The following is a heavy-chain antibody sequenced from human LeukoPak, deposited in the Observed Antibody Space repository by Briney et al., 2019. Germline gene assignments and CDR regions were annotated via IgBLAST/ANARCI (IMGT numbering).Heavy chain of an antibody. CDR3: ARVVGGSYYFAFDI. V-gene: IGHV4-59*01. J-gene: IGHJ3*02. CDR2: IYYSGST. Sequence: PSETLSLTCTVSGGSISSYYWSWIRQPPGKGLGWIGYIYYSGSTNYNPSLKSRVTISVDTSKNQFSLKLSSVTAADTAVYYCARVVGGSYYFAFDIWGQGTMVTVSS. CDR1: GGSISSYY. D-gene: IGHD1-26*01.